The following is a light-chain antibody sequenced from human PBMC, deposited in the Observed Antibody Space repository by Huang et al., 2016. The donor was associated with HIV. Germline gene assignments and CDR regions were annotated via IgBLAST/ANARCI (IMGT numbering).Light chain of an antibody. CDR1: QTVLYTSNNKNY. V-gene: IGKV4-1*01. CDR3: QQYYTTPLT. CDR2: WAS. Sequence: DIVMTQSPDSLAVSLGEMATISCTASQTVLYTSNNKNYLAWYQQKPGQPPKLLIFWASTRESGVPDRFSGSGSETDFTLTISSLQAEDVAVYYCQQYYTTPLTFGGGTKVEIK. J-gene: IGKJ4*01.